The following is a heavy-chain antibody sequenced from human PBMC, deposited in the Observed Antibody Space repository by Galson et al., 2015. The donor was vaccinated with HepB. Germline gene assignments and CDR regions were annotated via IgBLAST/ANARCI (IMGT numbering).Heavy chain of an antibody. D-gene: IGHD1-26*01. CDR1: GGTFSSYA. V-gene: IGHV1-69*13. J-gene: IGHJ4*02. CDR3: ARGRVGSPGHSYFDY. CDR2: IIPIFGTA. Sequence: SVKVSCKASGGTFSSYAISWVRQAPGQGLEWMGGIIPIFGTANYAQKFQGRVTITADESTSTAYMELSSLRSEDTAVYYCARGRVGSPGHSYFDYWGQGTLVTVSS.